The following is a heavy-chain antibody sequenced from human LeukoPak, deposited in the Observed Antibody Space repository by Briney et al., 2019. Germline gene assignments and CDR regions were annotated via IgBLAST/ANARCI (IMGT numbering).Heavy chain of an antibody. V-gene: IGHV4-39*07. CDR2: IFYTGST. D-gene: IGHD6-13*01. CDR1: GGSIISSSYY. Sequence: SETLSLTCTVSGGSIISSSYYWGWIRQSPGKGLEWIVSIFYTGSTYYNPSLESRVTISVDTSKNQFSLKLSSVTAADTAVYFCAGTKGGSSHEYFQHWGQGTLVTVSS. J-gene: IGHJ1*01. CDR3: AGTKGGSSHEYFQH.